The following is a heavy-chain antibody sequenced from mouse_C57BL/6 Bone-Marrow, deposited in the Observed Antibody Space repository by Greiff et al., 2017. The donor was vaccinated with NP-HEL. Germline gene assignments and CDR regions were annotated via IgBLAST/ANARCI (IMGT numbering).Heavy chain of an antibody. V-gene: IGHV1-69*01. CDR2: IDPSDSYT. CDR1: GYTFTSYW. D-gene: IGHD2-1*01. J-gene: IGHJ4*01. CDR3: ARSYYGKSYAMDY. Sequence: VQLQQPGAELVMPGASVKLSCKASGYTFTSYWMHWVKQRPGQGLEWIGEIDPSDSYTNYNQKFKGKSTLTVDKSSSTAYMQLSSLTSEDSAVYYCARSYYGKSYAMDYWGQGTSVTVSS.